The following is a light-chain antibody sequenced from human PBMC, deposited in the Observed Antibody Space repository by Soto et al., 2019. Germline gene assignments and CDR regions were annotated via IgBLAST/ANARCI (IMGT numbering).Light chain of an antibody. CDR3: QQYNSWPPWT. Sequence: EVVMTQSPATLSVSPGERATLSCRASQSISSDLAWYQQKPGQAPRLLIYGASTRASDIPARFSGSGSGTEFTLTISSLQSEDFAVYYCQQYNSWPPWTFGQGTKVDIK. J-gene: IGKJ1*01. CDR2: GAS. V-gene: IGKV3-15*01. CDR1: QSISSD.